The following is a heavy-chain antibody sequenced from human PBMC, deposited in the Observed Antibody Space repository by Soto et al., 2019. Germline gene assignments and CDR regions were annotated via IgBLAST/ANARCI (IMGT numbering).Heavy chain of an antibody. CDR1: GGSISSYY. Sequence: SETLSLTCTVSGGSISSYYWSWIRQPPGKGLEWIGYIYYSGSTNYNPSLKSRVTISVDTSKNQFSLKLSSVTAADTAVYYCARALGYCSSTSCFFSLLYMDVWGKGTTVTVSS. V-gene: IGHV4-59*01. CDR3: ARALGYCSSTSCFFSLLYMDV. J-gene: IGHJ6*03. D-gene: IGHD2-2*01. CDR2: IYYSGST.